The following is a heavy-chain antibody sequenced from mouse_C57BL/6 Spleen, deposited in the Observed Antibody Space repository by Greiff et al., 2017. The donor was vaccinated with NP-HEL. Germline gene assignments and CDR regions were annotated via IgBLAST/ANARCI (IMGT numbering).Heavy chain of an antibody. D-gene: IGHD2-2*01. CDR3: TTGLWLGY. V-gene: IGHV14-4*01. CDR2: IDPENGDT. Sequence: VQLQQSGAELVRPGASVKLSCTASGFNIKDDYMHWVKQRPEQGLEWIGWIDPENGDTEYASKFQGKATITADTSSNTAYLQLSSLTSEDTAVYYCTTGLWLGYWGQGTTLTVSS. J-gene: IGHJ2*01. CDR1: GFNIKDDY.